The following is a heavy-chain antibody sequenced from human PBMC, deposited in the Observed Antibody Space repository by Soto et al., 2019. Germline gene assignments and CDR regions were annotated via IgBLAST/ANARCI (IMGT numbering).Heavy chain of an antibody. J-gene: IGHJ4*02. CDR1: GYTFTSCG. CDR2: ISSHTGNT. D-gene: IGHD4-17*01. CDR3: VRDCGTAVTTHYIDF. Sequence: ASVRASYQASGYTFTSCGIIWVRQAPGQGHEWMGWISSHTGNTNYAQNLQGRVTMTTDTSTTTVYMELRSLTSDDTAVYYCVRDCGTAVTTHYIDFWGQGSLVTVSS. V-gene: IGHV1-18*01.